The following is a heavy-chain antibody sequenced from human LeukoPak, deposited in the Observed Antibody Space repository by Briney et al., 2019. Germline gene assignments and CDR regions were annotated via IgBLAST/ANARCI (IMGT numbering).Heavy chain of an antibody. J-gene: IGHJ4*02. CDR3: AKDLIPGSPDYFDY. CDR2: QSFNGDIR. V-gene: IGHV3-30*18. CDR1: GFTFSDYY. D-gene: IGHD1-26*01. Sequence: GGSLRLSCAASGFTFSDYYMSWIRQAPGKGLEWVAVQSFNGDIRIYADSVKGRFTISRDNSINTLYLQMNSLRAEDTAIYYCAKDLIPGSPDYFDYWGQGTLVTVSS.